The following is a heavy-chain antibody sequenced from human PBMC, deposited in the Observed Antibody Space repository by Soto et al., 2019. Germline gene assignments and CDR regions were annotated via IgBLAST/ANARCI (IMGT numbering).Heavy chain of an antibody. V-gene: IGHV3-23*01. CDR1: GFTFSSYA. D-gene: IGHD2-15*01. CDR3: AVTGYCSGGSCSVDAFDI. J-gene: IGHJ3*02. Sequence: GGSLRLSCAASGFTFSSYAMSWDRQAPGKGLEWVSAISGSGGSTYYADSVKGRFTISIDNSNNTLYQQMNSLRAEDTAVYYCAVTGYCSGGSCSVDAFDIWGQGTMVTVSS. CDR2: ISGSGGST.